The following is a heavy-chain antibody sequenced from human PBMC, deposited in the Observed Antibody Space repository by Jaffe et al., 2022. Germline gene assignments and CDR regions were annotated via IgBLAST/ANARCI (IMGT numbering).Heavy chain of an antibody. CDR2: ISGSGGST. D-gene: IGHD2-21*01. CDR3: ANRGTLLAYCGGDCYPRLFDY. CDR1: GFTFSSYA. Sequence: EVQLLESGGGLVQPGGSLRLSCAASGFTFSSYAMSWVRQAPGKGLEWVSAISGSGGSTYYADSVKGRFTISRDNSKNTLYLQMNSLRAEDTAVYYCANRGTLLAYCGGDCYPRLFDYWGQGTLVTVSS. J-gene: IGHJ4*02. V-gene: IGHV3-23*01.